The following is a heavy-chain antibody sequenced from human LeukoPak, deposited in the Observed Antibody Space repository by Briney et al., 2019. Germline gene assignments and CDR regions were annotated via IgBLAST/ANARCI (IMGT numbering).Heavy chain of an antibody. CDR3: ALKVGATWGTGWYFDY. J-gene: IGHJ4*02. D-gene: IGHD1-26*01. V-gene: IGHV1-69*13. Sequence: SVKVSCKASGGTFSSYAISWVRQAPGQGLEWMGGIIPIFGTANYAQKFLGRVTITADESTSTAYMELSSLRSEDTAVYYCALKVGATWGTGWYFDYWGQGTLVTVSS. CDR2: IIPIFGTA. CDR1: GGTFSSYA.